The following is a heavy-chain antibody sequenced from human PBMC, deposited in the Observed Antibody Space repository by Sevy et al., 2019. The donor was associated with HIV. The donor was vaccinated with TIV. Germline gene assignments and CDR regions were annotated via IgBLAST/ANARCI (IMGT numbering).Heavy chain of an antibody. D-gene: IGHD3-9*01. J-gene: IGHJ4*02. CDR2: ISSSSSYI. Sequence: GGSLRLSCAASGFTFSSYSMNWVRQAPGKGLEWVSSISSSSSYIYYADSVKGRFTISRDNARNSLYLQMNSQRAEDTAVYYCAREGLRYFDYWGQGTLVTVSS. CDR3: AREGLRYFDY. V-gene: IGHV3-21*01. CDR1: GFTFSSYS.